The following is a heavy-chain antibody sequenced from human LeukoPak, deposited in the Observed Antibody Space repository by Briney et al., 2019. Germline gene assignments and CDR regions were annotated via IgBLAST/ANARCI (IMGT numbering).Heavy chain of an antibody. Sequence: PSETLSLTCTVSGGSISTNSYYWGRIRQPPGKGLEWIGSLYYTGSTYYNPSLKSRVTIYGDTSKNQFSLKLSSVTAADTAVYYCARGRLRGSYFYWGQGTLVTVSS. V-gene: IGHV4-39*01. CDR3: ARGRLRGSYFY. CDR1: GGSISTNSYY. CDR2: LYYTGST. J-gene: IGHJ4*02. D-gene: IGHD1-26*01.